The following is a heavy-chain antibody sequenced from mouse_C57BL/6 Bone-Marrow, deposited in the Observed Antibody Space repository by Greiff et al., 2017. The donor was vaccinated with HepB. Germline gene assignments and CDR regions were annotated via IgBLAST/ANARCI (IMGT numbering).Heavy chain of an antibody. J-gene: IGHJ4*01. D-gene: IGHD1-1*01. CDR2: IYPRSGNT. CDR1: GYTFTSYG. V-gene: IGHV1-81*01. Sequence: VQLQQSGAELARPGASVKLSCKASGYTFTSYGISWVKQRTGQGLEWIGEIYPRSGNTYYNEKFKGKATLTADKSSSTAYMELRSLTSEDSAVYFCARGGNYYGSSYDYYAMDYWGQGTSVTVSS. CDR3: ARGGNYYGSSYDYYAMDY.